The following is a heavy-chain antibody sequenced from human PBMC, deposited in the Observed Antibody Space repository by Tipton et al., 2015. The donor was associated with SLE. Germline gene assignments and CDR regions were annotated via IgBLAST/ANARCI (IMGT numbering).Heavy chain of an antibody. J-gene: IGHJ6*03. Sequence: LSLTCAASGFSLSYYGMHWVRQAPGKGLEWVAILWYDGSDEYYADFVKGRFTISRDNSKNTLYLQMNSLRAEDTAMYYCARGRGNDYYYMDVWGEGTTVTVSS. D-gene: IGHD1-1*01. V-gene: IGHV3-33*08. CDR3: ARGRGNDYYYMDV. CDR1: GFSLSYYG. CDR2: LWYDGSDE.